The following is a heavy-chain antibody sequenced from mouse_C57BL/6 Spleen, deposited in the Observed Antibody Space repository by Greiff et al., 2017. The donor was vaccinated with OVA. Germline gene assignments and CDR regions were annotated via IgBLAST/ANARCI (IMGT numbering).Heavy chain of an antibody. CDR1: GYSFNNYL. Sequence: VKLMESGPELVRPGTSVKVSCKASGYSFNNYLIEWVKQRPGQGLEWIGGIDPGSGGTNYNGKFKGKATLTADKSSSTAYMQLSSLTSEDSAVYFCARRKRDYAMDYWGQGTSLTVSS. J-gene: IGHJ4*01. CDR2: IDPGSGGT. CDR3: ARRKRDYAMDY. V-gene: IGHV1-54*01.